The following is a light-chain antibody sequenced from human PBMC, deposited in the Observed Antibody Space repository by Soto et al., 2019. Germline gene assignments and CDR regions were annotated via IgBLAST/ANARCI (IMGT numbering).Light chain of an antibody. J-gene: IGLJ1*01. Sequence: QSVLTQPPSASGSPGQSVAISCTGTSSDVGGYDYVSWYQQHPGKAPKLMIYDVSKRPSGVPDRFSGSKSGNTASLTVSGLQAEDEADYYCSSYAGTNIVFGTGTKVTVL. CDR2: DVS. CDR1: SSDVGGYDY. CDR3: SSYAGTNIV. V-gene: IGLV2-8*01.